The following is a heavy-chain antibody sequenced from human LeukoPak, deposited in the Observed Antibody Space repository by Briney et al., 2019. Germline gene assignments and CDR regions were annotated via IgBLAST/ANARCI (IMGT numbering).Heavy chain of an antibody. V-gene: IGHV4-59*01. CDR2: IDYSGST. CDR1: GGSISSYY. J-gene: IGHJ6*02. D-gene: IGHD3-22*01. CDR3: ARGYYDSSGPSLYYYYYGMDV. Sequence: PSETLSLTCTVSGGSISSYYWSWIRQPPGKGLEWIGYIDYSGSTNYNPSLKSRVTISVDTSKNQFSLKLSSVTAADTAVYYCARGYYDSSGPSLYYYYYGMDVWGQGTTVTVSS.